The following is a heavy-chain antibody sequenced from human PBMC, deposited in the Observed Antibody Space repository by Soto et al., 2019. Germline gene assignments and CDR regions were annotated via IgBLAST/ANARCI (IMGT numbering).Heavy chain of an antibody. J-gene: IGHJ4*02. CDR2: INPSGDST. CDR1: GYTFSNYY. D-gene: IGHD5-12*01. CDR3: ARATRSGSPHFDH. Sequence: GASVKVSCKGAGYTFSNYYMHWVRQAPGQGLEWMGIINPSGDSTSYAQEFQGRVTMTRETSTSTLYMELSSLRSEDTAVYYCARATRSGSPHFDHWGQGTLFTVSS. V-gene: IGHV1-46*01.